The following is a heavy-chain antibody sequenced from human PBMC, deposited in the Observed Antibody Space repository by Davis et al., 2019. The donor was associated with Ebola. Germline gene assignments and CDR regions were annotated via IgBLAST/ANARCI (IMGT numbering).Heavy chain of an antibody. CDR2: IKPNGGNT. J-gene: IGHJ6*02. V-gene: IGHV1-46*03. D-gene: IGHD6-13*01. CDR3: ARGVYSSPYGMDV. CDR1: GYTFTSFY. Sequence: AASVKVSCKASGYTFTSFYMHWVRQAPGQGLEWMGIIKPNGGNTNYAQKFQGRVTMTRDTSTSTVYMELSSLRSEDTAVYYCARGVYSSPYGMDVWGQGTTVTVSS.